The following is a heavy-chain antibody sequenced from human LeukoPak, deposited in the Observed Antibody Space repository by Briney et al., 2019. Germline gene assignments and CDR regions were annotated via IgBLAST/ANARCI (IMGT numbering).Heavy chain of an antibody. CDR3: ARDYGGDRDAFDI. CDR1: GYSISSGYY. Sequence: SETLSLTCTVSGYSISSGYYWGWIRQPPGKGLEWIGSIYHSGSTDYNPSLKSRVTISVDTSKNQFSLKLSSVTAADTAVYYCARDYGGDRDAFDIWGQGTMVTVSS. CDR2: IYHSGST. J-gene: IGHJ3*02. D-gene: IGHD4-23*01. V-gene: IGHV4-38-2*02.